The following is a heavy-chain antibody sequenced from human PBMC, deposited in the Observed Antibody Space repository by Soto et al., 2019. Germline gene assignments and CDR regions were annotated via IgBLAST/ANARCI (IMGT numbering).Heavy chain of an antibody. D-gene: IGHD4-17*01. Sequence: ASVKVSCKASGYTFTGYYMHWVRQAPGQGLEWMGWINPSGGSTSYAQKFQGRVTMTRDTSTSTVYMELSSLRSEDTAVYYCARDGLYGDYGHYWGQGTLVTVSS. J-gene: IGHJ4*02. CDR3: ARDGLYGDYGHY. CDR1: GYTFTGYY. V-gene: IGHV1-46*01. CDR2: INPSGGST.